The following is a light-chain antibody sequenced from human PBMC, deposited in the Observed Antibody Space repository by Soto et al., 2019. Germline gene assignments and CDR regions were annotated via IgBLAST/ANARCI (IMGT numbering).Light chain of an antibody. Sequence: QSALTQPASVSGSPGQSITISCTGTSSDVGGYNYVSWYQQHPGKAPKLMIYDVSNRPSGVSNRFSGSKSGNTPSLTISGLQAEDEADYYCRSYTSSSTLVFGGGTKLTVL. CDR3: RSYTSSSTLV. CDR2: DVS. J-gene: IGLJ2*01. CDR1: SSDVGGYNY. V-gene: IGLV2-14*01.